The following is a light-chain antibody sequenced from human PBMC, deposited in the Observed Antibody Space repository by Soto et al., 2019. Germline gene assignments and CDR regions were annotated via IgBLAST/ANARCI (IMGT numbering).Light chain of an antibody. CDR1: QSVSSN. CDR3: QQYNNFPFT. J-gene: IGKJ3*01. CDR2: GAS. Sequence: EIVMTQSPATLSVSPGERATLSCRASQSVSSNLAWYQQKPGQAPRLLIYGASTRPTGIPSRFSGSGSGTEFTLTISSLQSEDFAVYYCQQYNNFPFTFGPGTKVDIK. V-gene: IGKV3-15*01.